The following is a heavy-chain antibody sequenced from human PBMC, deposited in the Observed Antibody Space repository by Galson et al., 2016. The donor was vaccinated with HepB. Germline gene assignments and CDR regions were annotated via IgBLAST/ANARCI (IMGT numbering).Heavy chain of an antibody. CDR3: VRLGTAAAVANRRGSVY. Sequence: SETLSLTCTVSGGSISTTDWWSWVRQSPGKGLEWIGEVYHSGTTNYNPSLRSRVTMSVDMSKNQFSLSLTSVTAADTAIYYCVRLGTAAAVANRRGSVYWSQGTRVTVSS. V-gene: IGHV4-4*02. CDR1: GGSISTTDW. D-gene: IGHD6-13*01. J-gene: IGHJ4*02. CDR2: VYHSGTT.